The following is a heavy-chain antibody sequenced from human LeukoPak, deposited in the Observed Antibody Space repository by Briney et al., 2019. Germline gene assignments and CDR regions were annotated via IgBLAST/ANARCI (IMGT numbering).Heavy chain of an antibody. D-gene: IGHD6-13*01. CDR2: IYYSGST. J-gene: IGHJ5*02. CDR1: GGSISSYY. V-gene: IGHV4-59*08. Sequence: PSETLSLTCTVSGGSISSYYWSWIRQPPGKGLEWIGYIYYSGSTNYNPSLKSRVTISVDTSKNQFSLKLSSVTAADTAVYYCARVVYSSSWYWLDPWGQGTLVTVSS. CDR3: ARVVYSSSWYWLDP.